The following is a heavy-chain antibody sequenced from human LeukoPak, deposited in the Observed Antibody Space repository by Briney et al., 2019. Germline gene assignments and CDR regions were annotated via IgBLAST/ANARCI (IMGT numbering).Heavy chain of an antibody. D-gene: IGHD6-19*01. V-gene: IGHV1-2*02. CDR1: GYTFTGYY. Sequence: GASVKVSCKASGYTFTGYYMHWVRQAPGQGLEWMGWINPNSGGTNYAQKSQGRVTMTRDTSIGTAYMELSRLRSDDTAVYYCAGSGWYSNYFDYWGQGTLVTVSS. J-gene: IGHJ4*02. CDR3: AGSGWYSNYFDY. CDR2: INPNSGGT.